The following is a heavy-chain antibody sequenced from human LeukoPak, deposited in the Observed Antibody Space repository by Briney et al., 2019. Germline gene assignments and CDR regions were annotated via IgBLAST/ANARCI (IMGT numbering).Heavy chain of an antibody. CDR2: IYHSGST. CDR1: GGSISSYY. J-gene: IGHJ5*02. CDR3: ARGETCSGDFCYFDA. D-gene: IGHD2-21*02. Sequence: KASETLSLTCTVSGGSISSYYWSWIRQPPGKGLEWIGQIYHSGSTYYNPSLKSRVTISVDTSTNQFSLKLTSVTAADTAVYYCARGETCSGDFCYFDAWGQGTLVTVSS. V-gene: IGHV4-59*08.